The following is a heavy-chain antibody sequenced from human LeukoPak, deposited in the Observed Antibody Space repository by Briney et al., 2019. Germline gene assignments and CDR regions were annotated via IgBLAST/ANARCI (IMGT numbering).Heavy chain of an antibody. V-gene: IGHV3-74*01. Sequence: GGSLRLSCAASGFTFSSYWMHWVRQAPGKGLVWVSRINSDGSSTSYADSVKGRFTISRDNAKNTLYLQMNSLRAEDTAVYYCARVVVGTYFDYWGQGTLVTVSS. CDR2: INSDGSST. D-gene: IGHD3-10*01. CDR3: ARVVVGTYFDY. J-gene: IGHJ4*02. CDR1: GFTFSSYW.